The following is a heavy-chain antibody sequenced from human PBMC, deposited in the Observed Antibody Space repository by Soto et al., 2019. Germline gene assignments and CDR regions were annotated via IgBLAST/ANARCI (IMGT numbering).Heavy chain of an antibody. J-gene: IGHJ4*02. D-gene: IGHD2-21*02. CDR2: INAGNGST. Sequence: ASVKVSCKASGYTFTSYTMHWVRQAPGQRLEWMGRINAGNGSTKYAQKFQGRVTITRDTSTSTVYMELSSLRSEDTAVYYCASLTYCGGDCYLDYWGQGTLVTVSS. CDR3: ASLTYCGGDCYLDY. V-gene: IGHV1-3*01. CDR1: GYTFTSYT.